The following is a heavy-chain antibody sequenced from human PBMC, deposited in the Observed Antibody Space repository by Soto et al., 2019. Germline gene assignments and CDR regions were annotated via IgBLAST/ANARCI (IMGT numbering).Heavy chain of an antibody. D-gene: IGHD3-22*01. CDR1: GYSFTSYW. CDR2: IDPSDSYT. V-gene: IGHV5-10-1*01. Sequence: PGESLKISCKGSGYSFTSYWISWVRQMPGKGLEWMGRIDPSDSYTNYSPSFQGHVTISADKSISTAYLQWSSLKASDTAMYYCARQEGYYYDSSGYRYYGMDVWGQGTTVTAP. CDR3: ARQEGYYYDSSGYRYYGMDV. J-gene: IGHJ6*02.